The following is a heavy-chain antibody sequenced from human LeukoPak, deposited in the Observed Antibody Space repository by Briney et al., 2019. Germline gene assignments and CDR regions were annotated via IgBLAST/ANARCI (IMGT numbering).Heavy chain of an antibody. CDR1: GGSIRSYY. CDR2: IHYSGST. D-gene: IGHD3-22*01. CDR3: ARGRYYDSSGYYYHYFDI. Sequence: KASETLSLTCTVSGGSIRSYYWSWIRQPPGKGLEWIGYIHYSGSTNYNPSLKSRVTISVDTSKNQFSLRLSSVTAADTAVYYCARGRYYDSSGYYYHYFDIWGQGTMVTVSS. V-gene: IGHV4-59*01. J-gene: IGHJ3*02.